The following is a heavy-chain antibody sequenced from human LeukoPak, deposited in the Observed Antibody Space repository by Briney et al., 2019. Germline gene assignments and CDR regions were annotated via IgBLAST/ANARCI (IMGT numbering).Heavy chain of an antibody. D-gene: IGHD3-9*01. Sequence: SETLSLTCTVSGGSISSYYWSWIRQPPGKGLEWIGYIYYSGSTNYNPSLKSRVTISVDTSKNQFPLKLSSVTAADTAVYYCARYYDTFWPNLYYYMDVWGKGTTVTVSS. CDR2: IYYSGST. J-gene: IGHJ6*03. CDR3: ARYYDTFWPNLYYYMDV. V-gene: IGHV4-59*01. CDR1: GGSISSYY.